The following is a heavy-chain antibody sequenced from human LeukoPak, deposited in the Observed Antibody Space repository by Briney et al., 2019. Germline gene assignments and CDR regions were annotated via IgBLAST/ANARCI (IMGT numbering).Heavy chain of an antibody. CDR3: ARLKGGPFDP. Sequence: SETLFLTCTVSGSSISSYYWSWIRQPPGKGLEYIGYIYYSGSTNYNPSLKSRVTISVDTSKNQFSLNLSSVTAADTAVYYCARLKGGPFDPWGQGTLVTVSS. CDR2: IYYSGST. CDR1: GSSISSYY. J-gene: IGHJ5*02. V-gene: IGHV4-59*01. D-gene: IGHD3-16*01.